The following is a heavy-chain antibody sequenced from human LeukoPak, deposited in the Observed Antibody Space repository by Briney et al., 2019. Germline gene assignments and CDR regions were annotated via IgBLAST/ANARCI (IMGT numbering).Heavy chain of an antibody. CDR2: IYYSGST. D-gene: IGHD3-3*01. V-gene: IGHV4-59*01. CDR1: GGSISSYY. J-gene: IGHJ5*02. Sequence: SETLSLTCTVSGGSISSYYWSWIRQPPGKGLEWIGYIYYSGSTNYNPSLKSRVTISVDTSKNQFSLKLSSVTAADTTVYYCAREPGGDFWSGYYKGNWFDPWGQGTLVTVSS. CDR3: AREPGGDFWSGYYKGNWFDP.